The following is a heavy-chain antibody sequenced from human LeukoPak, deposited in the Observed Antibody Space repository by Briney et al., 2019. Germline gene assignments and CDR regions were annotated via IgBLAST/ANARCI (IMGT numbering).Heavy chain of an antibody. CDR1: GGSISSSSYY. J-gene: IGHJ4*02. CDR3: ARHRDYYFDY. CDR2: IYYSGRT. D-gene: IGHD3/OR15-3a*01. Sequence: PSETLSLTCTVAGGSISSSSYYWGWLRQPPGKGLEWIGSIYYSGRTYYNPSLKSPVTISVDTSKNQFSLKLSSVTAADTAVYYCARHRDYYFDYWGQGTLVTVSS. V-gene: IGHV4-39*01.